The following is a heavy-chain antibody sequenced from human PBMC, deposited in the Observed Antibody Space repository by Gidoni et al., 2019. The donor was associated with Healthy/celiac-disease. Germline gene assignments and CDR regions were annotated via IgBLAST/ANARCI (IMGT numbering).Heavy chain of an antibody. V-gene: IGHV3-30*18. Sequence: QVQLVESGGGVVQPGRSLRLSCAASGFPFSSSGMHWVRQAPGKGLEWVAVISYDGSNKYYADSVKGRFTISRDNSKNTLYLQMNSLRAEDTAVYYCAKDRRGCGGDCYSFDYWGQGTLVTVSS. D-gene: IGHD2-21*02. CDR1: GFPFSSSG. CDR2: ISYDGSNK. CDR3: AKDRRGCGGDCYSFDY. J-gene: IGHJ4*02.